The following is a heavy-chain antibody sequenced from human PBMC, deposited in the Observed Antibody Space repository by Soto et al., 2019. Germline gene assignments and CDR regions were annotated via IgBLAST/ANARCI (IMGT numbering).Heavy chain of an antibody. CDR1: QFNFDDHA. V-gene: IGHV3-9*01. CDR3: TKDGGV. Sequence: GRSLRLPYAAAQFNFDDHAMRWVRQAPGKGLEWVSAISRNSGTIGYADSVKGRFTISRDDAKNSLYLQMNSLRVEDTALYYCTKDGGVWSKGIPVTVSS. D-gene: IGHD3-16*01. J-gene: IGHJ6*04. CDR2: ISRNSGTI.